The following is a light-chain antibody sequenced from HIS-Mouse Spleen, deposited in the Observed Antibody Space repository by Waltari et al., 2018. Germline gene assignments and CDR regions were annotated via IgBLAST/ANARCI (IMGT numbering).Light chain of an antibody. CDR1: ALPKTY. V-gene: IGLV3-10*01. CDR2: EDS. CDR3: YSTDSSGNHRV. Sequence: SYELTQLPSVTVSPGQTTRITCPGDALPKTYSFWYQQKSGQAPVLVIYEDSKRPSGIPERFSGSSSGTMATLTISGAQVEDEADYYCYSTDSSGNHRVFGGGTKLTVL. J-gene: IGLJ2*01.